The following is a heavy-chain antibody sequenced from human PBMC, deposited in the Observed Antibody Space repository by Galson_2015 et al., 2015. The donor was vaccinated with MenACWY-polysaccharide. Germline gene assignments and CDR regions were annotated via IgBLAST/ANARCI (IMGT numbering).Heavy chain of an antibody. V-gene: IGHV3-74*01. CDR1: GFTFSSYW. J-gene: IGHJ6*02. Sequence: SLRLSCAASGFTFSSYWMHWVRQAPGKGLVWVSRINSDGSSITYADSVKGRFTISRDNAKNTLFLQMNSLRPEDTAVYYCTRDAIRIGGGTAYYYGMDVWGQGTTVTVSS. D-gene: IGHD2-8*02. CDR3: TRDAIRIGGGTAYYYGMDV. CDR2: INSDGSSI.